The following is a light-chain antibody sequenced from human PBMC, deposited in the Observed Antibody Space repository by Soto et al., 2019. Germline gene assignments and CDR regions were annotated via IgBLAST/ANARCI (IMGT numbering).Light chain of an antibody. CDR1: SNDVGGHEF. J-gene: IGLJ1*01. CDR3: SSCGGANTDV. CDR2: DVS. V-gene: IGLV2-8*01. Sequence: LTQPPSSSRSPGQSVTISCTGTSNDVGGHEFVAWHQQHPGKGPRLMIYDVSKRPSGIPDRFSGSTSGYTAVLAVSGPQAEDESDYYCSSCGGANTDVFGNGTKVTVL.